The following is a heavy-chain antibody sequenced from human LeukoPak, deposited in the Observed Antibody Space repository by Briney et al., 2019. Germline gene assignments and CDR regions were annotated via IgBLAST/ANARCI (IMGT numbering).Heavy chain of an antibody. CDR1: GGSISSRSYY. CDR2: LYYSGST. J-gene: IGHJ4*02. Sequence: SETLSLTCTVSGGSISSRSYYWGWIRQPPGKGLEWIGSLYYSGSTYCNPSHKSRVTISVDTSKNQFSLKLSSVTAADTAVYYCTRHLAATITFDYWGQGTLVTVSS. V-gene: IGHV4-39*01. CDR3: TRHLAATITFDY. D-gene: IGHD2-15*01.